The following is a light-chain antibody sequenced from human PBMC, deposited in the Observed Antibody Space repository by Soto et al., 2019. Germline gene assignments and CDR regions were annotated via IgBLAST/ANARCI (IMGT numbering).Light chain of an antibody. Sequence: EIVLTQYPGTLSLSPGERATISCRASQSCSRNYVAWYQQKPGQAPRLLIYGVSNRATGIPDRFSGSGSGTDFTRTISGVEPDDVAVYYCHLCGCFPPYTVDQRTKLEIK. CDR1: QSCSRNY. CDR3: HLCGCFPPYT. J-gene: IGKJ2*01. CDR2: GVS. V-gene: IGKV3-20*01.